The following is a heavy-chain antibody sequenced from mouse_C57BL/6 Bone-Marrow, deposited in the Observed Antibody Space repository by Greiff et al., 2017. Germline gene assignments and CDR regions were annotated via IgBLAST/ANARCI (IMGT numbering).Heavy chain of an antibody. V-gene: IGHV3-8*01. CDR1: GYSITSDY. Sequence: EVKLMESGPGLAKPSQTLSLTCSVTGYSITSDYWNWIRKFPGNKLEYMGYISYSGSTYYNPSLKSRISITRDTSKNQYYLQLNSVTTEDTATYYCARFSKGDGSSYDWYFDVWGTGTTVTVSS. J-gene: IGHJ1*03. D-gene: IGHD1-1*01. CDR2: ISYSGST. CDR3: ARFSKGDGSSYDWYFDV.